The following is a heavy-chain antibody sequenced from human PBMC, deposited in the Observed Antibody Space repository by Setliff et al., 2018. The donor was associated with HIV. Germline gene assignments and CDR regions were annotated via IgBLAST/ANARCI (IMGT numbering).Heavy chain of an antibody. J-gene: IGHJ4*02. D-gene: IGHD6-19*01. CDR2: ISSRSSYI. V-gene: IGHV3-21*01. CDR3: ARDGRDSSGWSHARGDY. CDR1: GFTFSSYS. Sequence: GGSLRLSCAASGFTFSSYSMNWVRQAPGKGLEWVSSISSRSSYIYYADSVKGRFTISRDNAKNSLYLQMNSLRAEDTAVYYCARDGRDSSGWSHARGDYWGQGTLVTVSS.